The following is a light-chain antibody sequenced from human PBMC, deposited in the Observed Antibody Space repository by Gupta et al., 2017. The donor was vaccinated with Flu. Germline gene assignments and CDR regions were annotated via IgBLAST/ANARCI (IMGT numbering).Light chain of an antibody. J-gene: IGKJ3*01. CDR2: QVS. Sequence: ISCKSSQSLVHSDGNTYLSWLQQRPGHPPRLLIHQVSQRFSGVPDRFSGGGAGTDFTLKISRVEAEDVGIYYCMQATQFPFTFGPGTKVEIK. V-gene: IGKV2-24*01. CDR1: QSLVHSDGNTY. CDR3: MQATQFPFT.